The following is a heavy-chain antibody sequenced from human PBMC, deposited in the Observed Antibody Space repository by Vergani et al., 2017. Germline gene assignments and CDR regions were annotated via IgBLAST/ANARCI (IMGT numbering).Heavy chain of an antibody. CDR3: AGVRVPIVLVPAPGGMDV. V-gene: IGHV3-33*01. J-gene: IGHJ6*02. CDR1: GFTFSSYG. D-gene: IGHD2-2*01. Sequence: QVQLVESGGGVVQPGRSLRLSCAASGFTFSSYGMHWVRQAPGKGLEWVAGIWYDGSNKYYADSVKGRFTISRDNSKNSLYLQMNVLRAEDTAVYYCAGVRVPIVLVPAPGGMDVWGQGTTVTVSS. CDR2: IWYDGSNK.